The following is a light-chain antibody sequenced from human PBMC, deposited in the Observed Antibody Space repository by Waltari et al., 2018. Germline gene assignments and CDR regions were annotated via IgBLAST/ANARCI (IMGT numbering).Light chain of an antibody. Sequence: SYVLTQPPSVSAAPGKTATITCGGNHFGTRHRHWYQRKPGQAPVLLIYYDDDRPSGIPERFSGSASGNTATLTISRVEAGDEADYYCQVWESSSEVLFGGGTKLTVL. CDR3: QVWESSSEVL. J-gene: IGLJ2*01. V-gene: IGLV3-21*01. CDR2: YDD. CDR1: HFGTRH.